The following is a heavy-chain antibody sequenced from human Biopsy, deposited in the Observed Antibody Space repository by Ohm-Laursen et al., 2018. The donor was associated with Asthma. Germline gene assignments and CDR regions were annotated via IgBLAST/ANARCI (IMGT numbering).Heavy chain of an antibody. Sequence: GSLRLSCTASGFSFSSYAMSWVRQAPGQGLEWVSSVSLNGESTYYTDSVKGRFTISRDNPENTLYLQMSSLGAEDTAIYYCAKDKVGAANSYQYGMDVWGQGTTVTVSS. J-gene: IGHJ6*02. CDR2: VSLNGEST. CDR3: AKDKVGAANSYQYGMDV. V-gene: IGHV3-23*01. CDR1: GFSFSSYA. D-gene: IGHD1-26*01.